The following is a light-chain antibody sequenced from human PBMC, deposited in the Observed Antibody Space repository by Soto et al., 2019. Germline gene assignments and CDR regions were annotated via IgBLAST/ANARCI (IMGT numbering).Light chain of an antibody. V-gene: IGLV3-21*02. CDR1: NIGSKN. Sequence: SYELTQAPSGSVAPGQTARSSCGGNNIGSKNVHWYQQKPGQAPVLVVYDDTDRPSGIPARFSGSNSGNTATLTISRVEDGDEADYFCQVWDVSSDLRVFGTGTKLTVL. CDR2: DDT. CDR3: QVWDVSSDLRV. J-gene: IGLJ1*01.